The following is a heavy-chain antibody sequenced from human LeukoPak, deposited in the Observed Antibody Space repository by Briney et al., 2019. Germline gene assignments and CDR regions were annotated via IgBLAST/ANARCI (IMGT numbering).Heavy chain of an antibody. CDR1: GGSVISDNYY. J-gene: IGHJ6*03. CDR3: ARVRSSSSGIYYFYYYMDV. V-gene: IGHV4-39*01. CDR2: IYYSGGT. Sequence: SETLSLTCTVSGGSVISDNYYWGWIRQPPGKGLEWIGNIYYSGGTYYNPSLKSRVTISVDTSKNQFSLKLSSVTAADTAVYNCARVRSSSSGIYYFYYYMDVWGKGTTVTVSS. D-gene: IGHD6-6*01.